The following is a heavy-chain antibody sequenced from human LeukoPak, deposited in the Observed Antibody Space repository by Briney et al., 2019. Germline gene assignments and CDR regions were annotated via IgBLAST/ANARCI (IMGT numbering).Heavy chain of an antibody. CDR1: GGSFSGYY. V-gene: IGHV4-34*01. CDR2: INHSGST. Sequence: PSETLSLTCAVYGGSFSGYYWSWIRQPPGKGLEWIGEINHSGSTNYNPSLKSRVTISVDTSKNQFSLKLSSVTAADTAVYYCAREGDSSSTDFGYWGQGTLVTVS. CDR3: AREGDSSSTDFGY. D-gene: IGHD6-6*01. J-gene: IGHJ4*02.